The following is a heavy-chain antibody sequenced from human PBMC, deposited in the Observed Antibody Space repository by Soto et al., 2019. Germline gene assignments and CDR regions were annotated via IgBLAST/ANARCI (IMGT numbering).Heavy chain of an antibody. D-gene: IGHD4-4*01. CDR2: IYHSGST. J-gene: IGHJ4*02. Sequence: QLQLQESGSGLVKPSQTLSLTCAVSGGSINTATHSWSWIRQPPGKGLEWIGYIYHSGSTYYSPSVKSRVTVSIDKSNNQSALRLSSVTAADTAVYYCARGGGVTTTGDDYWGQGILVTVSS. CDR1: GGSINTATHS. CDR3: ARGGGVTTTGDDY. V-gene: IGHV4-30-2*01.